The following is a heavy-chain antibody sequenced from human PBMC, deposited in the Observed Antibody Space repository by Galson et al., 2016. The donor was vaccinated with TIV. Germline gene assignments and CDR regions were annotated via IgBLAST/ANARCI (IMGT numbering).Heavy chain of an antibody. D-gene: IGHD2-2*01. CDR2: IYYTWST. V-gene: IGHV4-61*01. J-gene: IGHJ6*02. CDR3: ARDVVVDGYSDYNGMAV. CDR1: GGSVSSGSYY. Sequence: ETLSLTCSVSGGSVSSGSYYWSWIRQPPGKGLEWTGYIYYTWSTTYNPSLKNRVTISADTCKNQFSLKLSSGSAADTAVYWCARDVVVDGYSDYNGMAVWGQGTAVTVSS.